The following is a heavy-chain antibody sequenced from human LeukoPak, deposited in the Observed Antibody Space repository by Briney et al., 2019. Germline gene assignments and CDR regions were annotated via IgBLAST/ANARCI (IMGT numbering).Heavy chain of an antibody. V-gene: IGHV3-11*01. J-gene: IGHJ5*02. CDR2: FGSRVSNI. D-gene: IGHD6-13*01. Sequence: GGSLRLSCTASGFTFSDYYMSWIRQAPGKGLEWVSYFGSRVSNIFYADSVRGRFTISRDNAKNSLYLQMNSLRAEDTAVYYCARAAGWLDPWGQGTLVTVSS. CDR3: ARAAGWLDP. CDR1: GFTFSDYY.